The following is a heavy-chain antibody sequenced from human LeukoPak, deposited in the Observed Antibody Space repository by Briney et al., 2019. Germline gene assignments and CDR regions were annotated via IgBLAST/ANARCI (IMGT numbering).Heavy chain of an antibody. CDR2: ISTSGST. J-gene: IGHJ4*02. D-gene: IGHD3-10*01. CDR1: GGSFINYY. V-gene: IGHV4-4*07. CDR3: ARDFLQGVRGNTGGSFDY. Sequence: SETLSLTCTVSGGSFINYYWNWIRQPAGKALEWIGRISTSGSTNYNPSVNTRVTMSIDTSKNQFSLKLSSVTAADTAVYFCARDFLQGVRGNTGGSFDYSGQGTLVTVSS.